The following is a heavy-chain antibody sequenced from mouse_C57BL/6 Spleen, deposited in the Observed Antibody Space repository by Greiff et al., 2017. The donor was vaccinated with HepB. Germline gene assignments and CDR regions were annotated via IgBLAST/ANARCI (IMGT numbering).Heavy chain of an antibody. CDR2: IWSDGST. Sequence: ESLPFLVSPSQSLSITCTVSVFSLTSYVVHWVRHPPVNCLEWLVVIWSDGSTTYNSALKSRLSISKDNSKSQVFLKMNSLQTDDTAMYYCARSYDGRNYFDYWGQGTTLTVSS. CDR3: ARSYDGRNYFDY. D-gene: IGHD2-3*01. CDR1: VFSLTSYV. V-gene: IGHV2-6*03. J-gene: IGHJ2*01.